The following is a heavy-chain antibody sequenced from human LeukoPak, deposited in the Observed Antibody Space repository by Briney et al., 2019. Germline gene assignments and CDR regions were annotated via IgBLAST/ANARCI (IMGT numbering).Heavy chain of an antibody. J-gene: IGHJ4*02. D-gene: IGHD6-6*01. Sequence: PGGSLRLSCAASGFTFSSNYMSWVRQAPGKGLEWVSVIYSGGSTYYADSVKGRFTISRDNAKNSLYLQMNSLRAEDTAVYYCARDQVSSSSTIAYWGQGTLVTVSS. CDR3: ARDQVSSSSTIAY. CDR2: IYSGGST. V-gene: IGHV3-66*01. CDR1: GFTFSSNY.